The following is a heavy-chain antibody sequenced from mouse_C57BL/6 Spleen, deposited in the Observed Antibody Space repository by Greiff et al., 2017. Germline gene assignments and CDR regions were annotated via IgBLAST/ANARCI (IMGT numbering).Heavy chain of an antibody. V-gene: IGHV1-5*01. CDR3: TRSRYDGYYWFAY. J-gene: IGHJ3*01. CDR2: IYPGNSDT. Sequence: VQLKQSGTVLARPGASVKMSCKTSGYTFTSYWMHWVKQRPGQGLEWIGAIYPGNSDTSYNQKFKGKAKLTAVTSASTAYMELSSLTNADSAVYYCTRSRYDGYYWFAYWGQGTLVTVSA. D-gene: IGHD2-3*01. CDR1: GYTFTSYW.